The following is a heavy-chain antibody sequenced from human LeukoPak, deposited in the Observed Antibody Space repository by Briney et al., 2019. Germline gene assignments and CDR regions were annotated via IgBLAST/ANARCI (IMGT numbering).Heavy chain of an antibody. V-gene: IGHV4-61*01. D-gene: IGHD4-23*01. Sequence: SETLSLTCTVSGGSVSSGSYYWSWIRQPPGKGLEWIAYIYYSGSTNYNPSLKSRVTISVDTSKNQFSLKLSSVTAADTAVYYCAIATVVTPSHWFDPWGQGTLVTVSS. CDR1: GGSVSSGSYY. CDR2: IYYSGST. J-gene: IGHJ5*02. CDR3: AIATVVTPSHWFDP.